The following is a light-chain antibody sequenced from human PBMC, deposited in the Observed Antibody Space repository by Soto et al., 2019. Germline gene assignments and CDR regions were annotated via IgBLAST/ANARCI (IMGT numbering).Light chain of an antibody. CDR1: QSISSW. V-gene: IGKV1-5*03. J-gene: IGKJ1*01. Sequence: DIQMTQSPSTLSASVGDRVTITCRASQSISSWLAWYQQKPGKAPKLLIYKASSLESGVPSRFSGSGSGTEFTLTINSLQPDDFATYYCQHRKTFGQGTKVEIK. CDR3: QHRKT. CDR2: KAS.